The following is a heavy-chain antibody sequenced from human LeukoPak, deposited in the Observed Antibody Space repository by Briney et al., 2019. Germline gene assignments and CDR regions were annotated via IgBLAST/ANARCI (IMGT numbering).Heavy chain of an antibody. CDR3: ARAMSIEARLQTIFDY. Sequence: SETLSLTCAVSGASISSSNWWCWVRQPPGKGLELSGEIDHSGSTNYNPSRQSRVTISVDKSKNQFSLSLSSVTAADTAVYYCARAMSIEARLQTIFDYWGQGTLVTVSS. D-gene: IGHD6-6*01. J-gene: IGHJ4*02. CDR1: GASISSSNW. CDR2: IDHSGST. V-gene: IGHV4-4*02.